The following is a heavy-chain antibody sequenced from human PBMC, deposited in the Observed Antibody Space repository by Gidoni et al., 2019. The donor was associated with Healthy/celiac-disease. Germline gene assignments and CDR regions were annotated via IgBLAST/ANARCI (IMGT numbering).Heavy chain of an antibody. CDR3: ARGYCTNGVCYDLYYYYGMDV. CDR2: IYYSGST. J-gene: IGHJ6*02. D-gene: IGHD2-8*01. V-gene: IGHV4-30-4*01. CDR1: GGSIRRDDYY. Sequence: QVQLQESGPGLVKPSQTLSLTCTVSGGSIRRDDYYWRCIRQPPGKGLEWIGYIYYSGSTYYNPSLNSRVTISVDTSKNQFSLKLSSVTAADTAVYYCARGYCTNGVCYDLYYYYGMDVWGQGTTVTVSS.